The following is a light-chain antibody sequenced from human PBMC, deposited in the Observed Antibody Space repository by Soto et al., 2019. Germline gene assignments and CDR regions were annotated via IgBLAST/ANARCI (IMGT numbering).Light chain of an antibody. CDR1: QSIRTW. V-gene: IGKV1-5*01. Sequence: DIQMTQSPSTLSASVGDRVTITCRASQSIRTWLAWYQQKPGKAPKLLIYHASSLESGVPSRCSGGGSGTEFNLPVSSFQPDDVATYYSQQYNRDVFTFCSGTKGDI. J-gene: IGKJ3*01. CDR3: QQYNRDVFT. CDR2: HAS.